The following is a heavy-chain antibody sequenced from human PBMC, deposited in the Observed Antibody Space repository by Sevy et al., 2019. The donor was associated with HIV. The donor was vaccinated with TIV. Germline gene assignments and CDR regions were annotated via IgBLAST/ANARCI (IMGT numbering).Heavy chain of an antibody. D-gene: IGHD6-19*01. Sequence: SETLSLTCTVSGGSISSYYWSCIRQPPGKGLEWIGYIYYSGSTNYNPSLKSRVTISVDTSKNQFSLKLSSVTAADTTVYYCARDRVALAGTDNWFDPWGQGTLVTVSS. CDR2: IYYSGST. CDR1: GGSISSYY. J-gene: IGHJ5*02. V-gene: IGHV4-59*13. CDR3: ARDRVALAGTDNWFDP.